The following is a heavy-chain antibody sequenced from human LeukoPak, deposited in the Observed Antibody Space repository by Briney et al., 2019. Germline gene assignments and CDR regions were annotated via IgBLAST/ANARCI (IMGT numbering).Heavy chain of an antibody. V-gene: IGHV3-30-3*01. J-gene: IGHJ3*02. CDR2: ISYDGSNK. CDR1: GFTFSSYA. D-gene: IGHD6-19*01. CDR3: ARYTPPFSSGWFFDI. Sequence: PGGSLRLSYAASGFTFSSYAMHWVRQAPGKGLEWVAVISYDGSNKYYADSVKGRFTISRDNSKNTLYLQMNSLRAEDTAVYYCARYTPPFSSGWFFDIWGQGTMVTVSS.